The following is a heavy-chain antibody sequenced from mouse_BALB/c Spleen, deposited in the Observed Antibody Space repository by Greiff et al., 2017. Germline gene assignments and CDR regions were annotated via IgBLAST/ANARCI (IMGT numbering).Heavy chain of an antibody. V-gene: IGHV1-63*02. Sequence: QVQLQQSGAELVRPGTSVKISCKASGYTFTNYWLGWVKQRPGHGLEWIGDIYPGGGYTNYNEKFKGKATLTADTSSSTAYMQLSSLTSEDSAVYFCARRDYRYDGGYAMDYWGQGTSVTVSS. CDR3: ARRDYRYDGGYAMDY. J-gene: IGHJ4*01. D-gene: IGHD2-14*01. CDR2: IYPGGGYT. CDR1: GYTFTNYW.